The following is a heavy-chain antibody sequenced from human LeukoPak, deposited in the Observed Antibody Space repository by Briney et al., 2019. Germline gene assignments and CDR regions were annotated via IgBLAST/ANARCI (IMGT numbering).Heavy chain of an antibody. D-gene: IGHD6-6*01. J-gene: IGHJ4*02. CDR3: AKDCYSSSSRGFDY. CDR1: GFRFSYTW. V-gene: IGHV3-30*02. Sequence: GGSLRLSCAASGFRFSYTWMTWVRQAPGKGLEWVAFIRYDGSNKYYADSVKGRFTISRDNSKNTLYLQMNSLRAEDTAVYYCAKDCYSSSSRGFDYWGQGTLVTVSS. CDR2: IRYDGSNK.